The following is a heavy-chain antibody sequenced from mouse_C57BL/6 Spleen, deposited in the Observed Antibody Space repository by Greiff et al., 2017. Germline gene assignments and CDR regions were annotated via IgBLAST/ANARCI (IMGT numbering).Heavy chain of an antibody. CDR3: TNERSTVVESWFAD. D-gene: IGHD1-1*01. CDR2: IATEAGDT. CDR1: GFNIKDYY. V-gene: IGHV14-1*01. Sequence: EVQLQQSGAELVRPGASVKLSCTASGFNIKDYYMHWVKQRPEPGLEWIGRIATEAGDTEYAPTFPGQGTMTADTSANTAYLQLSSLTSEDTAVYYCTNERSTVVESWFADWGQGTLGTVSA. J-gene: IGHJ3*01.